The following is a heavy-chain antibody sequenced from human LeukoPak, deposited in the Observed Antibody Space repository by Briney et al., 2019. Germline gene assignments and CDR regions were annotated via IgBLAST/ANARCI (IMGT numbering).Heavy chain of an antibody. CDR1: GYIFTGYY. D-gene: IGHD3-16*01. V-gene: IGHV1-2*02. Sequence: LRASVKVSCKASGYIFTGYYVHWVRQAPGQGLEWMGWINPNSGDTSYAEKFQGRVTMTGDTSISAAYMELSRLRSDDTAMYYCARDGGFDYWGQGTPVTVSS. CDR3: ARDGGFDY. J-gene: IGHJ4*02. CDR2: INPNSGDT.